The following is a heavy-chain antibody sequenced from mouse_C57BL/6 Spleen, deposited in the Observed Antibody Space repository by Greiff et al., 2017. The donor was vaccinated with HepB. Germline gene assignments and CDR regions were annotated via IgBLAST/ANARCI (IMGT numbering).Heavy chain of an antibody. J-gene: IGHJ4*01. CDR2: ISYDGSN. CDR3: ARDGYLYAMDY. V-gene: IGHV3-6*01. D-gene: IGHD2-2*01. Sequence: EVQLVESGPGLVKPSQSLSLTCSVTGYSITSGYYWNWIRQFPGNKLEWMGYISYDGSNNYNPSLKNRISITRDTSKNQFFLKLNSVTTEDTDTYYCARDGYLYAMDYRGQGTSVTVSS. CDR1: GYSITSGYY.